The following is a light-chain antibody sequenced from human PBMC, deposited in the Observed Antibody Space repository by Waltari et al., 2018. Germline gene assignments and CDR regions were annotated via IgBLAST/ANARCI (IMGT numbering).Light chain of an antibody. CDR3: SSYTSSSIPYV. Sequence: QSALTQPASVSGSPGQSITISCTGTNSDVGGYNYVSWYQQHPGKAPKVMIYDVSNRPSGVSNRFSGSKSGNTASLTISGLQAEDEADYYCSSYTSSSIPYVFGTGTKVTVL. CDR2: DVS. CDR1: NSDVGGYNY. V-gene: IGLV2-14*03. J-gene: IGLJ1*01.